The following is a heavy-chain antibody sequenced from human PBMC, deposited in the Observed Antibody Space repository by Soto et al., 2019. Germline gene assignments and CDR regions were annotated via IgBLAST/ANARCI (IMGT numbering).Heavy chain of an antibody. CDR3: ARQRTSVVTQAYFDV. Sequence: SETLSLTCTVTGDSISSRSYYWGWIRQPPGKGLEWIGSIYYSGSTYNNPSLRSRASMSIDTSKDQFSLKLKSVTAADTALYFCARQRTSVVTQAYFDVWGQGSLVTVSS. CDR1: GDSISSRSYY. J-gene: IGHJ4*02. CDR2: IYYSGST. D-gene: IGHD2-21*02. V-gene: IGHV4-39*01.